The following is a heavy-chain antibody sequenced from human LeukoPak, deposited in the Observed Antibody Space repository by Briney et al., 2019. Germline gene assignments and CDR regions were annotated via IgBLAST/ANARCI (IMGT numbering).Heavy chain of an antibody. CDR3: AKDSCGGSCNSYWFDP. Sequence: PSETLSLTCGVYGGSFSGYYWSWIRQPAGKGLEWIGRIYTSGNTNYNPSLKSRVTISIDTSKNQFSLKLSSVTAADTAVYYCAKDSCGGSCNSYWFDPWGQGTLVTVSS. CDR2: IYTSGNT. CDR1: GGSFSGYY. D-gene: IGHD2-15*01. J-gene: IGHJ5*02. V-gene: IGHV4-4*07.